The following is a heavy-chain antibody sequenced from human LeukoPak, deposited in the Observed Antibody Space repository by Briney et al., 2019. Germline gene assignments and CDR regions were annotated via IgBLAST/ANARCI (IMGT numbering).Heavy chain of an antibody. V-gene: IGHV1-46*01. CDR1: GYTFTSYY. CDR2: INPSGGST. CDR3: ARDRYSSGSESYYYYGMDV. J-gene: IGHJ6*02. Sequence: GASVKVSCKASGYTFTSYYMHWVRQAPGQGLEWMGIINPSGGSTSYAQKFQGRVTMTRDTSTSTVYMELSSLRSEDTAVYYCARDRYSSGSESYYYYGMDVWGQGTTVTVSS. D-gene: IGHD6-19*01.